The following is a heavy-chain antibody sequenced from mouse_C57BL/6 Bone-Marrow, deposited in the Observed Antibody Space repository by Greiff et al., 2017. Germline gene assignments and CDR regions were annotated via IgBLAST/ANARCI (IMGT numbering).Heavy chain of an antibody. V-gene: IGHV1-69*01. Sequence: VQLQQPGAELVMPGASVKLSCKASGYTFTSYWMHWVKQRPGQGLEWIGEIDPSDSYTNYNQKFKGKSTLTVDKSSSTAYMQLSSLTSEDSAVYYCARGTMITRMFAYGGQGTLVTVSA. J-gene: IGHJ3*01. CDR1: GYTFTSYW. CDR3: ARGTMITRMFAY. D-gene: IGHD2-4*01. CDR2: IDPSDSYT.